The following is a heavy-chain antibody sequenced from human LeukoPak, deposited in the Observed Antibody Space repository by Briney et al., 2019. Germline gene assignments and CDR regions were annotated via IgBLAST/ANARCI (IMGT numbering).Heavy chain of an antibody. V-gene: IGHV1-2*02. D-gene: IGHD2-15*01. CDR1: GYTFTGYY. Sequence: ASVKVSCKASGYTFTGYYMHWVRQAPGQGLEWMGWINPNSGGTNYAQKFQGRVTMTRDTSISTAYMELSRLRSDDTAVYYCARGYCSGGSCYRAFGYWGQGTLVTVSS. J-gene: IGHJ4*02. CDR3: ARGYCSGGSCYRAFGY. CDR2: INPNSGGT.